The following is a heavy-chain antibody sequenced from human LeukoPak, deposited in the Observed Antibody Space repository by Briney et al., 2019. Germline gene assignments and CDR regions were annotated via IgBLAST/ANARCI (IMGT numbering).Heavy chain of an antibody. D-gene: IGHD4-17*01. V-gene: IGHV3-30*02. Sequence: PGGSLRLSCAASGFTFSSYGMHWVRQAPGKGLEWVAFIQYNGGNKYYADSVKGRFTISRDNSKSTVYLQMNSLRVEDTAVYYCAKDYYYGDYATDYWGQGTLVTVSS. CDR1: GFTFSSYG. CDR3: AKDYYYGDYATDY. CDR2: IQYNGGNK. J-gene: IGHJ4*02.